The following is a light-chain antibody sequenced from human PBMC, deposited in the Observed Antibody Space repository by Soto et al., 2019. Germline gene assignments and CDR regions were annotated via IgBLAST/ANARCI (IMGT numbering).Light chain of an antibody. CDR2: AAS. V-gene: IGKV3-15*01. Sequence: EVVMTLSPATLSVSPGERATLSCRASQSISTNLAWYQQKHGQAPRLLIYAASARATGNPARFSGSGSGTEFTLTISSLQYEDFAVYYCQEDDNWPPITFGQGTRREN. J-gene: IGKJ5*01. CDR3: QEDDNWPPIT. CDR1: QSISTN.